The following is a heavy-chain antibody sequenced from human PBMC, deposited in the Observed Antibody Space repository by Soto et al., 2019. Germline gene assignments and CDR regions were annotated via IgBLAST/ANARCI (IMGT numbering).Heavy chain of an antibody. J-gene: IGHJ4*02. Sequence: GASVKVSCKASGGTFSSYTISWVRQAPGQGLEWMGGIIPILGIANYAQKFQGRVTITADKSTSTAYMELSSLRSEDTAVYYCAREGPSHDYYDSSGLNFDYWGQGTLVTVSS. CDR3: AREGPSHDYYDSSGLNFDY. CDR2: IIPILGIA. CDR1: GGTFSSYT. D-gene: IGHD3-22*01. V-gene: IGHV1-69*10.